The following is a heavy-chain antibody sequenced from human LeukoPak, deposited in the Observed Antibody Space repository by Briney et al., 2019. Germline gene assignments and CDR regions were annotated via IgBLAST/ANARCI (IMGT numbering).Heavy chain of an antibody. Sequence: GASVKASCKASGYTFTGYYMHWVRQAPGQGLEWMGRINPNSGGTNYAQKFQGRVTMTRDTSISTAYMELSRLRSDDTAVYYCARRGFGDQGRPKAFDIWGQGTMVTVSS. V-gene: IGHV1-2*06. CDR2: INPNSGGT. CDR3: ARRGFGDQGRPKAFDI. J-gene: IGHJ3*02. CDR1: GYTFTGYY. D-gene: IGHD3-10*01.